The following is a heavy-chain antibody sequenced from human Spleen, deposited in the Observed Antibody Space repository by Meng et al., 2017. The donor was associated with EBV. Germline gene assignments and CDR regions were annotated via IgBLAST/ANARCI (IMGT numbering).Heavy chain of an antibody. CDR3: KALYSTGED. D-gene: IGHD2-8*02. V-gene: IGHV4-61*01. Sequence: QVQLQESGPGLVKPSETLSLTCTVSGDSVSSGSYYWSWIRQSPGMGLEWIGYIYYSGSTHYNPSLRSRVTISVDTSKDQFSLKLNSVTAADTAVYYCKALYSTGEDWGQGTLGTVSS. CDR1: GDSVSSGSYY. J-gene: IGHJ4*02. CDR2: IYYSGST.